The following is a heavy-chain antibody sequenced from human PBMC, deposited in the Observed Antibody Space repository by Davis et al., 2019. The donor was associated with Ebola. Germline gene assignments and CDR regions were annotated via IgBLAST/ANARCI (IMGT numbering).Heavy chain of an antibody. D-gene: IGHD6-19*01. V-gene: IGHV1-18*01. CDR3: ARVILGLWWGSGWYFDY. Sequence: ASVKVSCKASGYTFTNYGISWVRQAPGQGLEWMGWISAYNGNTNYAQKFQGRVTMTRDTSISTAYMELSRLRSDDTAVYYCARVILGLWWGSGWYFDYWGQGTLVTVSS. CDR1: GYTFTNYG. J-gene: IGHJ4*02. CDR2: ISAYNGNT.